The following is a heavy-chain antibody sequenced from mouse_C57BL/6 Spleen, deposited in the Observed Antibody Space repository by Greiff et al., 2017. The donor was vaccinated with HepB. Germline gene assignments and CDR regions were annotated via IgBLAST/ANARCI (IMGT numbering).Heavy chain of an antibody. J-gene: IGHJ3*01. CDR1: GYTFTGYW. CDR2: ILPGSGST. CDR3: AGGERSYDYFTGAWFAY. Sequence: QVQLQQSGAELMKPGASVKLSCKATGYTFTGYWIEWVKQRPGHGLEWIGEILPGSGSTNYNEKFKGKATFTADTSSNTAYMQLSSLTTEDSAIYYCAGGERSYDYFTGAWFAYWGQGTLVTVSA. D-gene: IGHD2-4*01. V-gene: IGHV1-9*01.